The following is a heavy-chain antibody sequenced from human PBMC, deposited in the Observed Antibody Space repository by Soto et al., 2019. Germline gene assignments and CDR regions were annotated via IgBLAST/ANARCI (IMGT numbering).Heavy chain of an antibody. D-gene: IGHD6-6*01. CDR3: ARDVGMASRPYLDY. CDR2: IDPSGGST. V-gene: IGHV1-46*01. J-gene: IGHJ4*02. Sequence: VSVKVSCKASGYTFTASYMHWVRQAPGQGLEWMGIIDPSGGSTSYSQKFQGRVTMTRDTSTSTVYMELISLTSEDTAVYYCARDVGMASRPYLDYWGQGTLVTVSS. CDR1: GYTFTASY.